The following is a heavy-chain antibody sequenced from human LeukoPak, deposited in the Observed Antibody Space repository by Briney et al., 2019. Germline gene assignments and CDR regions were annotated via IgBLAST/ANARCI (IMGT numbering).Heavy chain of an antibody. CDR2: INKDGSEQ. D-gene: IGHD6-13*01. Sequence: GGPLRLSCAASGFTFSSHWMTWVRQAPGKGPEWVASINKDGSEQYYVDSVKGRFTISRDNAKNSLYLQVSSLRAEDTAVYYCTRGGATSSWYWFFWGQGTLVTVSS. J-gene: IGHJ4*02. V-gene: IGHV3-7*01. CDR3: TRGGATSSWYWFF. CDR1: GFTFSSHW.